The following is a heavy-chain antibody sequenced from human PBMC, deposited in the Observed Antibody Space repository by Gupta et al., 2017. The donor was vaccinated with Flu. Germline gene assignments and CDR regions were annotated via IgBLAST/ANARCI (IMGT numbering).Heavy chain of an antibody. CDR2: IVGSGSTM. CDR1: GFTFSSYS. CDR3: ARDDDFWSGYDPTPSFDD. Sequence: EVQLVESGGGLVQPGGSLRLSCAASGFTFSSYSMSWVRQAPGKGLEWISYIVGSGSTMYYADSVKDRFTISRDNAKNSLYLQMNSLRDEDTAVDDWARDDDFWSGYDPTPSFDDGGQGILVTVSS. D-gene: IGHD3-3*01. V-gene: IGHV3-48*02. J-gene: IGHJ4*02.